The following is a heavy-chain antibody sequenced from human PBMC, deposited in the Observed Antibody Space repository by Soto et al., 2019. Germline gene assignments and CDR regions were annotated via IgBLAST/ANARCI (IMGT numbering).Heavy chain of an antibody. J-gene: IGHJ5*02. D-gene: IGHD3-3*01. V-gene: IGHV3-23*01. CDR3: AKGLPERRSAYYRYNWFDP. CDR1: GFTFSSYA. Sequence: EVQLLESGGGSVQPGKSLRLSCAASGFTFSSYAMSWVRQAPGKGLEWVSVISGSGGSTYYADSVKGRFTISRDNSKNRLXXQMNKLRAEDTAVYYCAKGLPERRSAYYRYNWFDPWGQGTLVTVSS. CDR2: ISGSGGST.